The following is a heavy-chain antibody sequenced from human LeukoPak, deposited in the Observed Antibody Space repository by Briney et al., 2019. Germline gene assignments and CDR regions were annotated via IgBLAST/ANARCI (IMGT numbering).Heavy chain of an antibody. V-gene: IGHV1-69*04. D-gene: IGHD6-19*01. CDR3: ARAVADTYYFDY. Sequence: SVKVSCKASGGTFSSYAISWVRQASGQGLEWMGRIIPILGIANYAQKFQGRVTITADKSTSTAYMELSSLRSEDTAVYYCARAVADTYYFDYWGQGTLVTVSS. J-gene: IGHJ4*02. CDR2: IIPILGIA. CDR1: GGTFSSYA.